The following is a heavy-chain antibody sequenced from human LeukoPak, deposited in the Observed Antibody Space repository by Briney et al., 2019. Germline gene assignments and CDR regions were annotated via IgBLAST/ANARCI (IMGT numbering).Heavy chain of an antibody. D-gene: IGHD1-26*01. CDR1: GASVSSYF. J-gene: IGHJ3*02. CDR2: IHHTGGR. Sequence: SETLSLTCAVSGASVSSYFWNWIRQSPGGTLEWIGFIHHTGGRLYNPSLNSRITMSVDRSSNQFSLDLSSLTSADTAIYYCAQWDEGFRGFRIWGQGRKVSVS. CDR3: AQWDEGFRGFRI. V-gene: IGHV4-59*02.